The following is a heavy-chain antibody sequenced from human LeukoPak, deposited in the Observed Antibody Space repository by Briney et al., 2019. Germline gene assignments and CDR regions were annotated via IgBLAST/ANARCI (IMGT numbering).Heavy chain of an antibody. J-gene: IGHJ4*02. CDR2: INHSGST. CDR3: AITGYSSGWYPGLHDY. CDR1: GGSISVSSYY. Sequence: SETLSLTCTVSGGSISVSSYYWSWIRQPPGKGLEWIGEINHSGSTNYNPSLKSRVTISVDTSKNQFSLKLSSVTAADTAVYYCAITGYSSGWYPGLHDYWGQGTLVTVSS. V-gene: IGHV4-39*07. D-gene: IGHD6-19*01.